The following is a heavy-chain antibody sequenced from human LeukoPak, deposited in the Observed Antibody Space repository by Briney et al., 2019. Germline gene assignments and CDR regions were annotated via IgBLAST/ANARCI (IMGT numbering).Heavy chain of an antibody. D-gene: IGHD5-12*01. J-gene: IGHJ4*02. Sequence: GGPLRLSCGASGFTFATHWMSWVRQAPGKALEWVANIKQDGGEKDYVYSVRGRFTIYREDAKNSLYLQMKSLRAEDTAVYYSARTLQRGYSGYASDDWGQGTLVTVSS. CDR1: GFTFATHW. CDR3: ARTLQRGYSGYASDD. CDR2: IKQDGGEK. V-gene: IGHV3-7*01.